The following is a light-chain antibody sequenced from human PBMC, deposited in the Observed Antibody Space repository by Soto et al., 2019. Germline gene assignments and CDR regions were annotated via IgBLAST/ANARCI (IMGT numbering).Light chain of an antibody. Sequence: DIVMTQSPDSLAVSLGERATINCKSSQTILYSPNNRDYITWYQQKPGQPPRLLISWASDREPGFPDRFCGSRSGTDFTLTVSSLQAEDVAVYYCQQYYNIPYSFGQRTKLEIK. CDR3: QQYYNIPYS. CDR2: WAS. CDR1: QTILYSPNNRDY. V-gene: IGKV4-1*01. J-gene: IGKJ2*03.